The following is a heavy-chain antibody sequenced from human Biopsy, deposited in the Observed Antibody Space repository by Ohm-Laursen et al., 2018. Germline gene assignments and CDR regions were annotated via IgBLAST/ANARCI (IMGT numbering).Heavy chain of an antibody. CDR1: GFTFSGYA. D-gene: IGHD3-10*01. CDR3: ARPPWGHAYGYYNGMDV. CDR2: VTGSGRST. J-gene: IGHJ6*02. V-gene: IGHV3-23*01. Sequence: SLRLSCAATGFTFSGYAMSWVRQGPEKGLEWVSVVTGSGRSTYYPDSVKGRFSISRDNSKNTLYLQMNSLRVEDTAVYYCARPPWGHAYGYYNGMDVWGQGTTVIVSS.